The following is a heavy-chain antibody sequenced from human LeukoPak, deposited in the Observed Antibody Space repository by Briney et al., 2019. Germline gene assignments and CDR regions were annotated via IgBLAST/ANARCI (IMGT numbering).Heavy chain of an antibody. J-gene: IGHJ4*02. D-gene: IGHD5-18*01. CDR3: ARGYGRYFDY. Sequence: SETLSLTCTVSNGSISSFYWTWIRQPPGKGLEWIGYIYYTGTTDYNPSLKSRVTISVDTSKNQLSLKPSSVTAADTAVYYCARGYGRYFDYWGQGTLVTVSS. CDR2: IYYTGTT. CDR1: NGSISSFY. V-gene: IGHV4-59*01.